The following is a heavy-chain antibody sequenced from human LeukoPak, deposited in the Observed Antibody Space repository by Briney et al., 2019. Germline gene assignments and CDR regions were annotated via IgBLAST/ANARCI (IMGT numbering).Heavy chain of an antibody. J-gene: IGHJ4*02. CDR2: ISGSGGTT. V-gene: IGHV3-23*01. Sequence: GGSLRLSCAASGFSFSSYAMSWVRQALGKGLEWVSAISGSGGTTYYADSVKGRFTISRENSTNTLYLQMNSLRAEDTAVYYCAKDRGGYYASSGYDGIRFDYWGQGTLVTVSS. D-gene: IGHD3-22*01. CDR3: AKDRGGYYASSGYDGIRFDY. CDR1: GFSFSSYA.